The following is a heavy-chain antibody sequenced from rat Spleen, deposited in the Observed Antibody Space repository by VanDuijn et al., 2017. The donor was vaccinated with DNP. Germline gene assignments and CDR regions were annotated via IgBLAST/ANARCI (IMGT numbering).Heavy chain of an antibody. CDR1: GYSITSCCR. V-gene: IGHV3-3*01. Sequence: EVQLQESGPGLVEPSQSLSLTCSVTGYSITSCCRWTWIRKFPGHKLEWMGYINSGGSTNYNPSLKSRISISRDTSKNQFFLHLNSVTTEDTATYYCARGNDGYYPNWYFDFWGPGTMVTVSS. CDR2: INSGGST. D-gene: IGHD1-12*03. J-gene: IGHJ1*01. CDR3: ARGNDGYYPNWYFDF.